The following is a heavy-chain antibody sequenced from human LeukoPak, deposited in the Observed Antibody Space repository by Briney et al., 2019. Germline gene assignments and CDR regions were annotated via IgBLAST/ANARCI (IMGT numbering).Heavy chain of an antibody. V-gene: IGHV3-20*04. CDR3: ARDSVAYCGSDCYTREWFDP. J-gene: IGHJ5*02. Sequence: GGSLRLSCAASGFTFDDYGMSWVRQAPGKGLEWVSGINWNGGSTGYADSVKGRFTISRDNAKNSLYLQMNSLRAEDTALYYCARDSVAYCGSDCYTREWFDPWGQGTLVTVSS. CDR1: GFTFDDYG. CDR2: INWNGGST. D-gene: IGHD2-21*01.